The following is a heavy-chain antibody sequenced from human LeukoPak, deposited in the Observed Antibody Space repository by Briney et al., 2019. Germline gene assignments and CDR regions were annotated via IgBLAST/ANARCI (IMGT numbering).Heavy chain of an antibody. CDR1: EFTFSSHA. D-gene: IGHD3-3*01. J-gene: IGHJ3*02. CDR2: ISGGGEST. CDR3: ARGGYDFWSGWMTFDI. V-gene: IGHV3-23*01. Sequence: GGSLRLSCVASEFTFSSHAMNWVRQAPGKGLEWVSSISGGGESTYYADSVKGRFTISRDNSKNTLYLQMNSLRAEDTAVYYCARGGYDFWSGWMTFDIWDQRTMVTVSS.